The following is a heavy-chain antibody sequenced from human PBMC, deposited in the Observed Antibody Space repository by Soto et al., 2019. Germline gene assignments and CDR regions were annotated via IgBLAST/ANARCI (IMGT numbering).Heavy chain of an antibody. Sequence: QVQLQQWGAGLLKPSETLSLTCAVFGGSVNSGNYYWSWIRQPPGKGLEWIGEMSHSGGTHFNPSLKSRVTISVDTSKNQFSLKMSSVTAEDSAIYYCARVERGTATTVVDAFDIWGPGTMVTVSS. J-gene: IGHJ3*02. CDR1: GGSVNSGNYY. V-gene: IGHV4-34*01. CDR2: MSHSGGT. D-gene: IGHD1-1*01. CDR3: ARVERGTATTVVDAFDI.